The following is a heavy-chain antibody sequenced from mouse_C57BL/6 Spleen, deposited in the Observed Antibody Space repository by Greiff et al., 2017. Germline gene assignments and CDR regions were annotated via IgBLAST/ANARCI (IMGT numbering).Heavy chain of an antibody. CDR1: GFSLSTSGMG. CDR3: ARGIYYYFDY. J-gene: IGHJ2*01. V-gene: IGHV8-12*01. D-gene: IGHD1-1*01. CDR2: IYWDDDK. Sequence: QVTLKECGPGILQSSQTLSLTCSFSGFSLSTSGMGVSWIRQPSGKGLEWLAHIYWDDDKRYNPSLKSRLTISKDTSRNQVFLKITSVDTADTATYYCARGIYYYFDYWGQGTTLTVSS.